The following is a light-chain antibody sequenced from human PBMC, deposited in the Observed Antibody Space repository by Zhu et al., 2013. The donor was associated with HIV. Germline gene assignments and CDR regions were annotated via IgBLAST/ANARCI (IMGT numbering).Light chain of an antibody. J-gene: IGLJ3*02. CDR3: SSYAGSNNFEV. CDR1: SSDVGGYNY. CDR2: EVN. Sequence: QSALTQPPSASGSPGQAVTISCTGTSSDVGGYNYVSWYQQHPGKAPKLMIYEVNKRPSGVPDRFSGSKSGNVASLTVSGLQAEDEADYYCSSYAGSNNFEVFGGGTKLTVL. V-gene: IGLV2-8*01.